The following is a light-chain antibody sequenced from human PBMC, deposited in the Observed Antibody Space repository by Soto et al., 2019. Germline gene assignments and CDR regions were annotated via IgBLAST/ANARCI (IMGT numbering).Light chain of an antibody. CDR1: RGIGDR. V-gene: IGKV1-12*01. Sequence: DIQMTQSPSSLSAVVGDRVTITCRASRGIGDRLAWFQQKPGKAPQFLIQTASNLQSGVPSRFSGSGSGTEFTLSINSLQPEDNGTYYCLQVSSYPRKFGQVTKVDIK. J-gene: IGKJ1*01. CDR2: TAS. CDR3: LQVSSYPRK.